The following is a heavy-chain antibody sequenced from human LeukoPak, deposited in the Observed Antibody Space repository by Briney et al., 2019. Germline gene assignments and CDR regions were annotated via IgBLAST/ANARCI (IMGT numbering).Heavy chain of an antibody. CDR3: TRDQTPYY. CDR2: IRSKIYGGTP. J-gene: IGHJ4*02. CDR1: GFTFGDYA. V-gene: IGHV3-49*04. Sequence: GGSLRLSGTASGFTFGDYAMTWVRQAPGKGLEWVGFIRSKIYGGTPEYAASVKGRFTISRDDSKGIAYLQMNSLETEDTAVYYCTRDQTPYYWGQGTLVTVSS.